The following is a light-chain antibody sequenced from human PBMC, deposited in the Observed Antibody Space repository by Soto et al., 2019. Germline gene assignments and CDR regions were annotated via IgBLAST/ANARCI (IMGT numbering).Light chain of an antibody. J-gene: IGKJ1*01. V-gene: IGKV3D-15*01. CDR2: GAS. CDR1: QSISSN. Sequence: EIVLTQSPATLSVSPGERATLSCTASQSISSNLAWYQLKPGQAPRLLIYGASTRATGIPARFSVSGSGTDFTLTISSLQSEDFAVYYCQQYNNWPPWWTFGQGTKVEIK. CDR3: QQYNNWPPWWT.